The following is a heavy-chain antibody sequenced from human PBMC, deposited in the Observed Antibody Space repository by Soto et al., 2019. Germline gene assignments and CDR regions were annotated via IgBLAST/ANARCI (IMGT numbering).Heavy chain of an antibody. V-gene: IGHV3-7*05. CDR3: ARDVSPGSSSLYLDAFDI. D-gene: IGHD6-13*01. CDR2: INRDGSKK. J-gene: IGHJ3*02. Sequence: EVQLEESGGYLVQPGGSVRLSCAASGFTLSAYWMTWVRQAPGKGLEWVANINRDGSKKSYLDSVRGRFTISRDNVGNSLYLQMDSLRADDTALYYCARDVSPGSSSLYLDAFDIWGQGTMVTVSS. CDR1: GFTLSAYW.